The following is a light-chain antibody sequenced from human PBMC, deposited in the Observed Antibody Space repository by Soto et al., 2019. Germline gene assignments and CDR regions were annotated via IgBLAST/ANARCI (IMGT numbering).Light chain of an antibody. CDR3: QQSYSRT. CDR1: QSISSH. Sequence: DIRMTQSPSSLSASVGDRVTITCRASQSISSHLNWYQQKPGKAPKLLIYAASSLQSGVPSRFSGRGSGKDFTLTLSSLPTEDFATYYCQQSYSRTFGQGTKVDNK. CDR2: AAS. J-gene: IGKJ1*01. V-gene: IGKV1-39*01.